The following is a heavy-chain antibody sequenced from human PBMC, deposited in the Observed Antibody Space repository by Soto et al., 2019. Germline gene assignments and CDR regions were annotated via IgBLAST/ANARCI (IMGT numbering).Heavy chain of an antibody. V-gene: IGHV4-59*01. D-gene: IGHD5-18*01. CDR1: GDSISSYY. CDR2: IYYSGST. CDR3: AAAMVFWFDP. Sequence: AETLSLTFTVSGDSISSYYWSWIRQPPGKGLEWIGYIYYSGSTNYNPSLKSRVTISVDTSKNQFSLKLSSVTAADTAVYYCAAAMVFWFDPWGQGTLVTVSS. J-gene: IGHJ5*02.